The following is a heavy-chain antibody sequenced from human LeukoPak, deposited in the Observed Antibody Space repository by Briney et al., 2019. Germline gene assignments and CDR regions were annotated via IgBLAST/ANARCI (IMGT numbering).Heavy chain of an antibody. V-gene: IGHV3-7*03. J-gene: IGHJ5*02. Sequence: GGSLRLSCAASGFTFSSYWMSWVRQAPGKGLEWVANIKQDGSEKYYVDSVKGRFTISRDNAKNSLYLQMNSLRAEDTAVYYCARERCSSGWYIIDPWGQGTLVTVSS. CDR3: ARERCSSGWYIIDP. CDR1: GFTFSSYW. D-gene: IGHD6-19*01. CDR2: IKQDGSEK.